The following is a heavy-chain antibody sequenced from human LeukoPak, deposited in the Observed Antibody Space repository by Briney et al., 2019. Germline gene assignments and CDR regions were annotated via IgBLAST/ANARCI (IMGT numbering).Heavy chain of an antibody. CDR3: ASEIIFGSFDY. Sequence: GGSLRLSCAASGFTFSSYNINWVRQAPGKGLEWVSYISSSRRTISYADSVKGRFTISRDNAKNSLYLQMNSLRAEDTAVYYCASEIIFGSFDYWGQGTLVTVSS. J-gene: IGHJ4*02. CDR1: GFTFSSYN. CDR2: ISSSRRTI. D-gene: IGHD3-3*01. V-gene: IGHV3-48*01.